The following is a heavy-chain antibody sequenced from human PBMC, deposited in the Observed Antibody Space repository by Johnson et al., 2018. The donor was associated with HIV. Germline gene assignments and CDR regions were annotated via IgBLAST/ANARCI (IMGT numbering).Heavy chain of an antibody. J-gene: IGHJ3*02. D-gene: IGHD6-19*01. CDR1: GFTFSSYA. Sequence: QVQLVESGGGVVQPGRSLRLSCAASGFTFSSYAMHWVRQAPGKGLEWVAVISYDGSNKSYADSVKGRFTISRDNSKNTLYLQMNSLRAEDTAVYYCASTSSGWFYAFDIWGQGTMVTVSS. V-gene: IGHV3-30*04. CDR2: ISYDGSNK. CDR3: ASTSSGWFYAFDI.